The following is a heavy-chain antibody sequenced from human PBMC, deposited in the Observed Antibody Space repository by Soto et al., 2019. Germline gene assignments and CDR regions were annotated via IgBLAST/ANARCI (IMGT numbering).Heavy chain of an antibody. CDR2: ISGSGGST. Sequence: GGSLRLSCAASGFTFSSYAMSWVRQAPGKGPEWVSAISGSGGSTYYADSVKGRFTIARDNSKNTLYLQMNSLRAEDTAVYYCAKDGVALGMFYFDYWGQGTLVTVSS. J-gene: IGHJ4*02. V-gene: IGHV3-23*01. CDR3: AKDGVALGMFYFDY. CDR1: GFTFSSYA. D-gene: IGHD7-27*01.